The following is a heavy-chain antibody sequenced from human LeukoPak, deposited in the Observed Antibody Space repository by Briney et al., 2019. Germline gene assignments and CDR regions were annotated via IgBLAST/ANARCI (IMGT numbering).Heavy chain of an antibody. J-gene: IGHJ4*02. V-gene: IGHV4-39*07. CDR1: GGSISSYSYY. Sequence: SETLSLTCTVSGGSISSYSYYWDWIRQPPGKGLQWIGNIFYSGSTYYSPSLKSRVTISVDTSKNQFSLKLSSVTAADTAVYYCARDFTSRGGYACYFDYWGQGTLVTVSS. CDR2: IFYSGST. D-gene: IGHD3-22*01. CDR3: ARDFTSRGGYACYFDY.